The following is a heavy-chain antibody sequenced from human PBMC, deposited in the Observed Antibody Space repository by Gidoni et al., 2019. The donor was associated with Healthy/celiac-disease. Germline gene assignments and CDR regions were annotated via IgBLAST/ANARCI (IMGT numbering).Heavy chain of an antibody. CDR2: IYYSGST. D-gene: IGHD6-19*01. CDR1: GGSLRSSSYY. V-gene: IGHV4-39*01. CDR3: ARHNGSGWYYPADY. J-gene: IGHJ4*02. Sequence: QLQLQESGPGLVKPSETLSLTCTVSGGSLRSSSYYWGWIRQPPGKGLEWIGSIYYSGSTYYNPSLKSRVTISVDTSKNQFSLKLSSVTAADTAVYYCARHNGSGWYYPADYWGQGTLVTVSS.